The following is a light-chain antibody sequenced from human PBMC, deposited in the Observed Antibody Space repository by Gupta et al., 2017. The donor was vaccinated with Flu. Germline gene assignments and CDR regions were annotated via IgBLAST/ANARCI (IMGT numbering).Light chain of an antibody. CDR3: QHYNNWPFA. CDR2: AVS. J-gene: IGKJ2*01. Sequence: EIVMTQSPATLSVSPGERATLSCWASQSVASNLAWYQQKPGQAPRLLIYAVSTRATGIPARFSGSRSGTGTEFTLTISSLQSEDFAVYYCQHYNNWPFAFGQGTKLEIK. V-gene: IGKV3-15*01. CDR1: QSVASN.